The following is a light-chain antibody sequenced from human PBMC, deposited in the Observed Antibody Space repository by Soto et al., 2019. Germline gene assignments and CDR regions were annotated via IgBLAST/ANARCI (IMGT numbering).Light chain of an antibody. CDR1: QTISSSY. CDR3: QHYGSSVPIT. Sequence: EIVLTQSPGTLSLSPGERATLSCRASQTISSSYLAWYQQRPGQAPRLLIYGASSLATGIPDRFSGRGSGTDFVLTISRLEPEDFAVYYCQHYGSSVPITFGPGTKVHIK. J-gene: IGKJ3*01. CDR2: GAS. V-gene: IGKV3-20*01.